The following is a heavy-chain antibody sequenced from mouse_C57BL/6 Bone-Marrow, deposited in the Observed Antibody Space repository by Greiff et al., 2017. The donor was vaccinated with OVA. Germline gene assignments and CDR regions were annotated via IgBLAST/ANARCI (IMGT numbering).Heavy chain of an antibody. Sequence: QVQLQQPGAELVRPGTSVKLSCKASGYTFTSYWMHWVKQRPGQGLEWIGVIDPSDSYTNYNQKFKGKATLTVDTSSSTAYMQLSSLTSEDSAVYYCARELEGDYWGQGTTLTVSS. D-gene: IGHD1-3*01. CDR3: ARELEGDY. V-gene: IGHV1-59*01. J-gene: IGHJ2*01. CDR1: GYTFTSYW. CDR2: IDPSDSYT.